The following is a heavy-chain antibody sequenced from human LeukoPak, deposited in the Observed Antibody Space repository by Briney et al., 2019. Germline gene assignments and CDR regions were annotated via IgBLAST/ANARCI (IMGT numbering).Heavy chain of an antibody. CDR2: IYSGGST. CDR3: ARGFLGVVTYDY. V-gene: IGHV3-53*01. J-gene: IGHJ4*02. CDR1: GFTVSRNY. Sequence: GGSLRLSCAASGFTVSRNYMSWVRQAPGKGLEWVSVIYSGGSTYYADSVKGRFTISRDNSKNTLYLQMNSLRAEDTAVYYCARGFLGVVTYDYWGQGTLVTVSS. D-gene: IGHD3-3*01.